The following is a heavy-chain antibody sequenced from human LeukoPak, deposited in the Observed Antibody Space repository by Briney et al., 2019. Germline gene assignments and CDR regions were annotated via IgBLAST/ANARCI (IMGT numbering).Heavy chain of an antibody. J-gene: IGHJ4*02. Sequence: GASVKVSCKASGYTFTSYYMHWVRQAPRQGLEWMGIINPSGGSTSYAQKFQGRVTMTRDTSTSTVYMELSSLRSEDTAVYYCARDGDPLRGGSFGYYFDYWGQGTLVTVSS. CDR3: ARDGDPLRGGSFGYYFDY. CDR1: GYTFTSYY. D-gene: IGHD3-10*01. CDR2: INPSGGST. V-gene: IGHV1-46*01.